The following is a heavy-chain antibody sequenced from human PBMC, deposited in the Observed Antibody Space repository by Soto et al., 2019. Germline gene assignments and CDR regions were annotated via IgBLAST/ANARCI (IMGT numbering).Heavy chain of an antibody. J-gene: IGHJ6*01. Sequence: SATRSLTCAVYGGSFSGYNWNWQNHPPGKWLEWIGEINHSGCTKYNPALKSRVTISVDTSKNEFSLKLSCVTAADKAVYYCARGESARLRFLECAHRMVYYGRDVWVQGTNVT. CDR1: GGSFSGYN. V-gene: IGHV4-34*01. CDR3: ARGESARLRFLECAHRMVYYGRDV. D-gene: IGHD3-3*01. CDR2: INHSGCT.